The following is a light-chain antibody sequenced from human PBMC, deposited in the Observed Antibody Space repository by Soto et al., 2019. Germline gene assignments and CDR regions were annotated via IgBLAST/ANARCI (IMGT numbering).Light chain of an antibody. V-gene: IGKV3-20*01. CDR1: QTLSINS. CDR2: AAS. CDR3: QQYDGAPLT. Sequence: EIVLTQSPDTLSLSPGERATLFCRASQTLSINSLAWYQQKPGQAPRLLIYAASTRDTGIPDRFNGSGSGTDFALTINRLEPEDFAVYYCQQYDGAPLTFGPGTKWMSN. J-gene: IGKJ3*01.